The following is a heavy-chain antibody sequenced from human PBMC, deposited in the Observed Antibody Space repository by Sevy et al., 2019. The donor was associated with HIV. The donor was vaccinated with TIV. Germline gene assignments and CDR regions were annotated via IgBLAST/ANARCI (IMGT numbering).Heavy chain of an antibody. J-gene: IGHJ1*01. CDR3: AKDVSGSSRAVEH. V-gene: IGHV3-30*02. CDR1: GFTFSSYG. D-gene: IGHD6-13*01. CDR2: IRYDGSNK. Sequence: GGSLRLSCAASGFTFSSYGMHWVRQAPGKGLEWVAFIRYDGSNKYYADSVKGRFTISRDNSKNTLYLQMNSLRAEDTAVHYCAKDVSGSSRAVEHWGQGTLVTVSS.